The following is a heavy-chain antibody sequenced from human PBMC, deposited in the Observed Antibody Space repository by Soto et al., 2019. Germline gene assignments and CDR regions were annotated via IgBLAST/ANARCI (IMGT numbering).Heavy chain of an antibody. D-gene: IGHD2-21*02. V-gene: IGHV4-59*01. J-gene: IGHJ4*02. Sequence: SETLSLTCTVSGGSISSYYWSWIRQPPGKGLEWIGYIYYSGSTNYNPSLKSRVTISVDTSKNQFSLKLSSVTAADTAVYYCASSHIGGDAEYFDYWGQGTLVTVSS. CDR3: ASSHIGGDAEYFDY. CDR2: IYYSGST. CDR1: GGSISSYY.